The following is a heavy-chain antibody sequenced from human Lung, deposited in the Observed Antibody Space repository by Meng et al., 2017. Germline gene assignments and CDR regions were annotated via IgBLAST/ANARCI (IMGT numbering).Heavy chain of an antibody. Sequence: GGSLRLSCKGSGYSFTSYWIGWVRQMPGKGLEWMGIIYPGDSDTRYSPSFQGQVTISADKSISTAYLQWSSLKASDTAMYYCARHTYYYDSSGYYFSGGLDYWGQGTLVTVSS. V-gene: IGHV5-51*01. CDR1: GYSFTSYW. D-gene: IGHD3-22*01. CDR2: IYPGDSDT. CDR3: ARHTYYYDSSGYYFSGGLDY. J-gene: IGHJ4*02.